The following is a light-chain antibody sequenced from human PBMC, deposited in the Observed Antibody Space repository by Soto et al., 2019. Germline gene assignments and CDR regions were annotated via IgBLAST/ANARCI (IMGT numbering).Light chain of an antibody. CDR1: SXXVGGYNY. V-gene: IGLV2-14*01. Sequence: QSALTQPASVSGXXXXSXXXXXXGXSXXVGGYNYVSWYQQHPGKAPKLMIYDVSNRPSGVSNRFSGSKSGNTASLTISGLQAEDEADYYCSSYTSSSTVVFGGGTKLTVL. CDR2: DVS. CDR3: SSYTSSSTVV. J-gene: IGLJ2*01.